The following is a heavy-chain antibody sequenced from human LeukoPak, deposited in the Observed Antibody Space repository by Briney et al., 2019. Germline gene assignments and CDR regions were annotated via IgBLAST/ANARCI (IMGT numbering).Heavy chain of an antibody. J-gene: IGHJ4*02. D-gene: IGHD6-19*01. CDR2: IKQDGSER. V-gene: IGHV3-7*01. CDR3: ARDQWLADY. Sequence: SWVRQAPGKGLEWVANIKQDGSERYYVDSVKGRFTISRDDAKNSVYLQMNSLRVEDTAVYFCARDQWLADYWGQGTLVTVSS.